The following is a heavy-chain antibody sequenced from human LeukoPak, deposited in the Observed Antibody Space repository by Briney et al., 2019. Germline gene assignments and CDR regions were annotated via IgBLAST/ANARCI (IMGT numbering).Heavy chain of an antibody. CDR1: GFTFSSYA. D-gene: IGHD3-10*01. CDR3: ARELWFGELSYYYYYGMDV. J-gene: IGHJ6*04. Sequence: GRSLRLSCAASGFTFSSYAMHWVRQAPGKGLEWVAVISYDGSNKYYADSVKGRFTISRVNSKNTLYLQMNSLRAEDTAVYYCARELWFGELSYYYYYGMDVWGKGTTVTVSS. CDR2: ISYDGSNK. V-gene: IGHV3-30*04.